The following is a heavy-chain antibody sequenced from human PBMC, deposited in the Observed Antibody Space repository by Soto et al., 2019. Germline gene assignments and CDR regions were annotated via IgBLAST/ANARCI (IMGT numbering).Heavy chain of an antibody. CDR3: ARDISWFGESDYYYGMDV. J-gene: IGHJ6*02. Sequence: SETLSLTCTVSGGSISSYYWSWIRQPPGKGLEWIGYIYYSGSTNYNPSLKSRVTISVDTSKNQFSLKLSSVTAADTAVYYCARDISWFGESDYYYGMDVWGQGTTVTVSS. D-gene: IGHD3-10*01. CDR2: IYYSGST. V-gene: IGHV4-59*01. CDR1: GGSISSYY.